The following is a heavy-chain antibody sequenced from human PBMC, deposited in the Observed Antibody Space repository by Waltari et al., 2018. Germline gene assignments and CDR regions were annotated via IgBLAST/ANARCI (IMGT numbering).Heavy chain of an antibody. CDR2: INQSGST. V-gene: IGHV4-34*01. D-gene: IGHD2-15*01. Sequence: QVQLQQWGAGLLKPSETLSLTCAVYGGSFSGYYWSWIRQPPGKGLAWIGEINQSGSTNYNPSLKSRVTISVDTSKNQFSLKLSAVTAADTAVYYCARGLRDIVVVVAARAIWFDPWGQGTLVTVSS. CDR3: ARGLRDIVVVVAARAIWFDP. J-gene: IGHJ5*02. CDR1: GGSFSGYY.